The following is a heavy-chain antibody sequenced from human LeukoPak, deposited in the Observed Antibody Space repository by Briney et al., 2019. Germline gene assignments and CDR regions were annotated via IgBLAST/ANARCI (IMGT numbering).Heavy chain of an antibody. CDR3: AREVRGRYYYGSGSDAGNWFDP. CDR2: IYYSGST. Sequence: SETLSLTCAVYGGSFSGYYWSWIRQPPGKGLEWIGYIYYSGSTNYNPSLKSRVTISVDTSKNQFSLKLSSVTAADTAVYYCAREVRGRYYYGSGSDAGNWFDPWGQGTLVTVSS. CDR1: GGSFSGYY. V-gene: IGHV4-59*01. D-gene: IGHD3-10*01. J-gene: IGHJ5*02.